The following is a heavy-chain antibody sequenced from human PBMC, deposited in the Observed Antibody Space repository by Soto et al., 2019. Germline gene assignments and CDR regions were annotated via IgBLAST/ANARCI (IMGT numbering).Heavy chain of an antibody. D-gene: IGHD1-26*01. CDR1: GASLSRYY. CDR3: VRDGTKNLRDRFEP. Sequence: PSETLSLTCNVSGASLSRYYWSWIRQPPGKGLEWIGRIYATGDTDYNPSLKRRISMSVDMSKKQFSLTLRSVTAADTAIYYCVRDGTKNLRDRFEPWGRGILVTVSS. J-gene: IGHJ5*02. CDR2: IYATGDT. V-gene: IGHV4-4*07.